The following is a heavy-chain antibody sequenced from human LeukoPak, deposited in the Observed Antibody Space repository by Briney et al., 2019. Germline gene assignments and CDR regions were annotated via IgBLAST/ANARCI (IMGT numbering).Heavy chain of an antibody. CDR1: GFTFSSYW. D-gene: IGHD3-22*01. Sequence: PGGSLRLSCAASGFTFSSYWMSWIRQAPGKGLEWVANINQNEREIYYADSVKGRFTISRDNAENSLFLQLNSLRAEDTAVYYCARGVNYYDSSGYYYFDYWGQGTLVTVSS. CDR2: INQNEREI. CDR3: ARGVNYYDSSGYYYFDY. J-gene: IGHJ4*02. V-gene: IGHV3-7*04.